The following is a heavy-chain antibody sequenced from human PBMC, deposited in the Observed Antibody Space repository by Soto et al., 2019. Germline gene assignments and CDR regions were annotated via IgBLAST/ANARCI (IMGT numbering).Heavy chain of an antibody. CDR1: GGSISSGGYS. J-gene: IGHJ5*02. V-gene: IGHV4-30-2*01. CDR3: ARAERITMVRGP. CDR2: IYHSGST. D-gene: IGHD3-10*01. Sequence: QLQLQESGSGLVKPSQTLSLTCAVSGGSISSGGYSWSWIRQPPGKGLEWIGYIYHSGSTYYNPSLKSRVTISVDSSKNQFSLKLSSVSAADTAVYYCARAERITMVRGPWGQGTLVTVSS.